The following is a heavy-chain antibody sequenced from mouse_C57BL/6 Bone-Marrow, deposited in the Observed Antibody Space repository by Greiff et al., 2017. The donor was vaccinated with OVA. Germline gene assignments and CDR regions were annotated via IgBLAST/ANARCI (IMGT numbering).Heavy chain of an antibody. CDR1: GYSFTDYN. V-gene: IGHV1-39*01. Sequence: VQLKESGPELVKPGASVKISCKASGYSFTDYNMNWVKQSNGKSLEWIGVINPNFGNTSYNQKFKGKATLTVDQSSSTAYMQLNSLTSEDSAVDYCSFDYSSSYRYFDVWCSGTAVTVSS. CDR2: INPNFGNT. J-gene: IGHJ1*01. D-gene: IGHD1-1*01. CDR3: SFDYSSSYRYFDV.